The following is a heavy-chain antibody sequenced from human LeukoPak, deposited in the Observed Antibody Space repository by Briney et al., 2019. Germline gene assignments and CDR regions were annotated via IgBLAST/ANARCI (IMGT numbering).Heavy chain of an antibody. V-gene: IGHV3-21*01. D-gene: IGHD5-18*01. CDR2: ISSSSSYI. Sequence: GRSLRLSCAASGFTFSSFPMHWVRQAPGKGLEWVSSISSSSSYIYYADSVKGRFTISRDNAKNSLYLQMNSLRAEDTAVYYCARDRGYSYGRARYFDYWGQGTLVTVSS. CDR3: ARDRGYSYGRARYFDY. CDR1: GFTFSSFP. J-gene: IGHJ4*02.